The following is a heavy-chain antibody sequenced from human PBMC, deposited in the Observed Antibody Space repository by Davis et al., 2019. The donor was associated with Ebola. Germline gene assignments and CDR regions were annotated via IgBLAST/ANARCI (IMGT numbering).Heavy chain of an antibody. CDR3: ARHKGGSDWSNWFDP. V-gene: IGHV4-61*08. J-gene: IGHJ5*02. Sequence: GSLRLSCTVSGGSISSGGYYWSWIRQHPGKGLEWIGYIYYSGSTNYNPSLKSRVTISVDTSKNQFSLKVSSVTAADTAVYFCARHKGGSDWSNWFDPWGQGTLVTVSS. CDR2: IYYSGST. D-gene: IGHD6-19*01. CDR1: GGSISSGGYY.